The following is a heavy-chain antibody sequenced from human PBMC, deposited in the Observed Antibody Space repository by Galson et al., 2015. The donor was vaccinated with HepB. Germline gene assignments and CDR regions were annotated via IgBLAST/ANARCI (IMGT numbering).Heavy chain of an antibody. CDR2: ISGSGGST. Sequence: SLRLSCAASGFTFSSYAMSWVRQAPGKGLEWVSAISGSGGSTYYADSVKGRFTISRDNSKNTLYLQMNSLRAKDTAVYYCAKDLGGSSWYYRPYGMDVWGQGTTVTVSS. D-gene: IGHD6-13*01. CDR1: GFTFSSYA. J-gene: IGHJ6*02. CDR3: AKDLGGSSWYYRPYGMDV. V-gene: IGHV3-23*01.